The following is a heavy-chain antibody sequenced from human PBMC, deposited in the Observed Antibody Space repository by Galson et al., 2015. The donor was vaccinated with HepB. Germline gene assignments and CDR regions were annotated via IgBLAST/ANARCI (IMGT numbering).Heavy chain of an antibody. CDR2: IYSGGST. Sequence: SLRLSCAASGFTVSSNYMSWVRQAPGKGLEWVSVIYSGGSTYYADSVKGRFTISRDNSKSTLYLQMNSLRAEDTAVYYCARDQGIAVAGVYYYYGMDVWGQGTTVTVSS. CDR3: ARDQGIAVAGVYYYYGMDV. D-gene: IGHD6-19*01. CDR1: GFTVSSNY. V-gene: IGHV3-66*01. J-gene: IGHJ6*02.